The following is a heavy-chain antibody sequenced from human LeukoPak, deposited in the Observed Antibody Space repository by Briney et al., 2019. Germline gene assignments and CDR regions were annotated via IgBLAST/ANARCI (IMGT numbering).Heavy chain of an antibody. CDR1: GFSFRTYP. CDR2: ISGNGGST. D-gene: IGHD3-10*01. J-gene: IGHJ4*02. Sequence: GGSLRLSCVASGFSFRTYPMSWVRQAPGKGLEWVSGISGNGGSTYYADSVKGRFTISRDISKNTLYLQMNSLRADDTAVYYCAKVITLVRGAITDWGQGTLVTVSS. V-gene: IGHV3-23*01. CDR3: AKVITLVRGAITD.